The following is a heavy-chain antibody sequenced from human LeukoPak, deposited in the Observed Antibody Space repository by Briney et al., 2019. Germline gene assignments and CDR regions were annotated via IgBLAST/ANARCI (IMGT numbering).Heavy chain of an antibody. CDR1: GFTFSIYA. CDR3: AREECSSSSCYTFDH. V-gene: IGHV3-30*07. CDR2: ISHDGSNI. J-gene: IGHJ4*02. Sequence: GGSLRLPCAASGFTFSIYAMHWVRQAPGKGLEWVAFISHDGSNIYYEDSVKGRLTISRDNSKNTLYLQMNSLRAEDTAVYYCAREECSSSSCYTFDHWGQGTLVTVSS. D-gene: IGHD2-2*02.